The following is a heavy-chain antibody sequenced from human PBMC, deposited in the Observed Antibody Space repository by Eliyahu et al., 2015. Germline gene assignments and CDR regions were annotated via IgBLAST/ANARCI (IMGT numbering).Heavy chain of an antibody. CDR3: GNLN. V-gene: IGHV3-7*01. CDR1: GFTFSNSW. CDR2: IKKDGSVK. J-gene: IGHJ4*02. Sequence: EVQLVESGGGLVXPGGSLRLSCXAXGFTFSNSWMTWVRQAPGKGLEWVATIKKDGSVKSYADSVKGRFTISRDNTKNSLYLQINSLRVEDTAVYYCGNLNWGQGTLVTVSS.